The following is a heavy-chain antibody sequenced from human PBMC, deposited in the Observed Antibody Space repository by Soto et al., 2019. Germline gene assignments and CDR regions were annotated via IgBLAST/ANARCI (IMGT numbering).Heavy chain of an antibody. J-gene: IGHJ4*02. Sequence: QVQLVESGGGLVKPGGSLRLSCAASAFTFSDYYMSWIRHAPGKGLEWVSYISRSATTIYYADSVKGRFTISRDNAKNSLYLQMNNLRAEDTAVYYCASLTGYRYFDYWGQGALVTVSS. V-gene: IGHV3-11*01. CDR3: ASLTGYRYFDY. CDR2: ISRSATTI. CDR1: AFTFSDYY. D-gene: IGHD3-9*01.